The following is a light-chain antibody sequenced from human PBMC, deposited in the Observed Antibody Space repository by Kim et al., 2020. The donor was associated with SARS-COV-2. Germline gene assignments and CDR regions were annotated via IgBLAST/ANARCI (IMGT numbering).Light chain of an antibody. CDR1: STSIGRIY. Sequence: GQEVTISCCGSSTSIGRIYVSGYQQLPGTAPKLLILTDSGRPSGVPDRFSGSKSGTSASLAISGLQSEDEADYYCAAWDDGLKSRMFGGGTQLTVL. V-gene: IGLV1-44*01. CDR3: AAWDDGLKSRM. CDR2: TDS. J-gene: IGLJ3*02.